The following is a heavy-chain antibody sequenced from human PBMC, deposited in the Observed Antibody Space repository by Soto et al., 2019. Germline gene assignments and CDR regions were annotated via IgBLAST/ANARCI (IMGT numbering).Heavy chain of an antibody. CDR2: INPNSGGT. CDR1: GYTFTGYY. V-gene: IGHV1-2*04. J-gene: IGHJ5*02. Sequence: GASVKVSCKASGYTFTGYYMYWVRQAPGQGLEWMGWINPNSGGTNYAQKFQGWVTMTRDTSISTAYMELSRLRSDDTAVYYCARWNHNWFDPWGQGTLVTVSS. CDR3: ARWNHNWFDP. D-gene: IGHD1-1*01.